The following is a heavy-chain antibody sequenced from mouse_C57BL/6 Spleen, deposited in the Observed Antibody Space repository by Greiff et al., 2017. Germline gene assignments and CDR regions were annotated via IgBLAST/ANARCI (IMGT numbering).Heavy chain of an antibody. Sequence: EVMLVESGGGLVKPGGSLKLSCAASGFTFSSYAMSWVRQTPEKRLEWVATISDGGSYTYYPDNVKGRFTISRDNAKNNLYLQMSHLKSEDTAMYYCAREGLRLYYAMDYWGQGTSVTVSS. D-gene: IGHD2-4*01. CDR3: AREGLRLYYAMDY. J-gene: IGHJ4*01. CDR2: ISDGGSYT. V-gene: IGHV5-4*01. CDR1: GFTFSSYA.